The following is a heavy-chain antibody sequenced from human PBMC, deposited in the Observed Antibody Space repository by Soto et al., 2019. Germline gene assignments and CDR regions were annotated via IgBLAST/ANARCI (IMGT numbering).Heavy chain of an antibody. CDR2: IKEDGSEK. V-gene: IGHV3-7*04. J-gene: IGHJ4*02. CDR1: GFAFSNNA. CDR3: ARGAGIGDY. Sequence: EVQLLESGGDLVQPGGSLRLSCAASGFAFSNNAMSWVRQAPGKGLEWLANIKEDGSEKYYVDSVKGRFTISRDNAKNSLYLQVNGLRAEDTAVYYCARGAGIGDYWGQGTLVTVSS. D-gene: IGHD3-16*01.